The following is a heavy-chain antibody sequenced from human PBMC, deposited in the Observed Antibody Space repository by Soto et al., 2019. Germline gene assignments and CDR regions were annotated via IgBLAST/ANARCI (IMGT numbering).Heavy chain of an antibody. CDR1: GFTFSNAW. D-gene: IGHD1-26*01. Sequence: KSGGSLRLSCAASGFTFSNAWMSWVRQAPGKGLEWVGRIKSKTDGGTTDYAAPVKGRFTISRDDSKNTLYLQMNSLKTEDTAVYYCTTDEDKGGSYYSYYYYGMDVWGQGTTVTVSS. CDR2: IKSKTDGGTT. V-gene: IGHV3-15*01. J-gene: IGHJ6*02. CDR3: TTDEDKGGSYYSYYYYGMDV.